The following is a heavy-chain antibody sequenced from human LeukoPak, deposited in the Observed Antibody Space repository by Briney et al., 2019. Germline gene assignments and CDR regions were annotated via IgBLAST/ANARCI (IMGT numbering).Heavy chain of an antibody. J-gene: IGHJ4*02. V-gene: IGHV4-59*12. CDR2: IYYSGST. CDR3: ARESYDFWSGYEEREY. CDR1: GGSISSYY. D-gene: IGHD3-3*01. Sequence: SETLSLTCTGSGGSISSYYWSWIRQPPGKGLEWIGYIYYSGSTNYNPSLKSRVTISVDTSKNQFSLKLSSVTAADTAVYYCARESYDFWSGYEEREYWGQGTLVTVSS.